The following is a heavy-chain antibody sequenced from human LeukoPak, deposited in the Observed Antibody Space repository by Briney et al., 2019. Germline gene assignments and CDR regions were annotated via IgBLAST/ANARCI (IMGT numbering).Heavy chain of an antibody. D-gene: IGHD1-7*01. CDR1: GGSISSYY. V-gene: IGHV4-59*01. J-gene: IGHJ4*02. Sequence: SETLSLTCTVSGGSISSYYWSWIRQSPGKGLEWIGYIYYSGSTNYNPSLKSRVTISVDTSKNQLSLKLSSVTAADTAVYYCARNRYNWNYGGFDYWGQGTLVTVSS. CDR3: ARNRYNWNYGGFDY. CDR2: IYYSGST.